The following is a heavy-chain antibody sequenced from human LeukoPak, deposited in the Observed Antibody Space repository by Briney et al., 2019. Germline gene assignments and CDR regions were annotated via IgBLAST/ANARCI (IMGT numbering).Heavy chain of an antibody. Sequence: GGSLGLSCAASGFTFSSYAMSWVRQAPGKGLEWVSAISGSGGSTYYADSVKGRFTISRDNSKNTLYLQMNSLRAEDTAVYYCAKDSTLGESFDYWGQGTLVTVSS. CDR2: ISGSGGST. D-gene: IGHD3-10*01. CDR1: GFTFSSYA. J-gene: IGHJ4*02. V-gene: IGHV3-23*01. CDR3: AKDSTLGESFDY.